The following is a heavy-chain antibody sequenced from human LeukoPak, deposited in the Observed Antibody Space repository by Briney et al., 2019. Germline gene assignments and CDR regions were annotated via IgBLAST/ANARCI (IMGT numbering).Heavy chain of an antibody. V-gene: IGHV3-23*01. CDR3: ARDLRYYVAMDV. D-gene: IGHD3-10*02. Sequence: GGSLRLSCEASGFTFSAYAMTWVRQAPGKGLEWVSSIGSDGKTHYSESVKGRFAISRDNSKSMVFLQLNSVRAEDTALYYCARDLRYYVAMDVWGQGTTVTVSS. CDR1: GFTFSAYA. J-gene: IGHJ6*02. CDR2: IGSDGKT.